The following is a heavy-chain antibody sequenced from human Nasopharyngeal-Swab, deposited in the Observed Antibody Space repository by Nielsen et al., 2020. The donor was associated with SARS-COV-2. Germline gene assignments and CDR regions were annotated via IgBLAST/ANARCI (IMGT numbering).Heavy chain of an antibody. V-gene: IGHV4-31*03. Sequence: SETLSLTCTVSGGSISSDGYYWSWIRQHPGKGLEWIGYIYYSGSTYYNPSLKSRVTISVDTSKNQFSLKLSSVTAADTAVYYCARDRMEYYFDYWGQGTLVTVSS. D-gene: IGHD3-3*01. CDR3: ARDRMEYYFDY. J-gene: IGHJ4*02. CDR1: GGSISSDGYY. CDR2: IYYSGST.